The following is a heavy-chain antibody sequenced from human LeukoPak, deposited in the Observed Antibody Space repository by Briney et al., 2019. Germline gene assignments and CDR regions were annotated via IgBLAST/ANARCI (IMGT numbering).Heavy chain of an antibody. D-gene: IGHD3-22*01. CDR3: ASIRNTYYYDLDAFDI. J-gene: IGHJ3*02. V-gene: IGHV4-34*01. CDR1: GGSFSGYY. Sequence: PSETLSLTCAVYGGSFSGYYWSWIRQPPGKGLEWIGEINHSGSTNYNPSLKSRVTISVDTSKNQFSLKLSSVTAADTAVYYCASIRNTYYYDLDAFDIWGQGTMVTVSS. CDR2: INHSGST.